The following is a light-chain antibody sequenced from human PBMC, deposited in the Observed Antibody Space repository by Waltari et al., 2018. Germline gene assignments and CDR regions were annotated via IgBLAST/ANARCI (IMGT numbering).Light chain of an antibody. J-gene: IGKJ1*01. V-gene: IGKV3-20*01. CDR1: QSVSSTY. Sequence: EIILTQSPGTLSLSHGERATLSCRASQSVSSTYLAWYQQKPGQAPRLLIYGASTRATGIPDRFSGSGSGTDFTLTISRLEPEDFAVYYCQQYATSRTFGQGTKVEIK. CDR3: QQYATSRT. CDR2: GAS.